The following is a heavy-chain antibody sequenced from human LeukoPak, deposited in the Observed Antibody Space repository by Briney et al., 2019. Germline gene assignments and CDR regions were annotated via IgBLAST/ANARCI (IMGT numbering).Heavy chain of an antibody. CDR2: INPSGGST. Sequence: ASVKVSCKASGYTFTSYYMHWVRQAPGQGLEWMGIINPSGGSTSYAQKFQGRVTMTTDTSTSTAYMELRSLRSDDTAVYYCARKIYPYYYDSSGSDYWGQGTLVTVSS. CDR3: ARKIYPYYYDSSGSDY. J-gene: IGHJ4*02. D-gene: IGHD3-22*01. CDR1: GYTFTSYY. V-gene: IGHV1-46*01.